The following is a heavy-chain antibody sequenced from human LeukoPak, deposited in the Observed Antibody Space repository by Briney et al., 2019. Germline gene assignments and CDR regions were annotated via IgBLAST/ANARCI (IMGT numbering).Heavy chain of an antibody. CDR1: GGSISSYY. Sequence: PSETLSLTCTVSGGSISSYYWSWIRQPPGKGLEWIGYIYYSGSTNYNPTLKSRVTISVDTSKNQFSLKLSSVTAADTAVYYCARDVTIWGVGAFDIWGQGTMVTVSS. CDR3: ARDVTIWGVGAFDI. CDR2: IYYSGST. J-gene: IGHJ3*02. D-gene: IGHD7-27*01. V-gene: IGHV4-59*01.